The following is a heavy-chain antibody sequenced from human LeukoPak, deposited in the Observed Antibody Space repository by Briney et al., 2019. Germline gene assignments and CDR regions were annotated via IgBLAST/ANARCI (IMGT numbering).Heavy chain of an antibody. D-gene: IGHD6-19*01. CDR3: ASSSGWYHRDAFDI. J-gene: IGHJ3*02. CDR1: GYTFTGYY. CDR2: INPNSGGT. V-gene: IGHV1-2*06. Sequence: ASVKVSCKASGYTFTGYYMHWVRQAPGQGLEWMGRINPNSGGTKYAQKFQGRVTMTRDTSISTAYMELSRLRSDDTAVYYCASSSGWYHRDAFDIWGQGTMVTVSS.